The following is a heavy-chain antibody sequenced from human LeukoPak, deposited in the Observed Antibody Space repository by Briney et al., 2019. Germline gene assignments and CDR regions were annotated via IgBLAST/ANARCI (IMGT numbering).Heavy chain of an antibody. Sequence: PSETLSLTCTVSGGSISSYYWSWIRQPPGKGLEWIGYIYYSGSTNYNPSLKSRVTISVDTSKNQFSLKLSSVTAADTAVYYCARDQGGFWGGYYLDYWGQGTLVTVSS. CDR3: ARDQGGFWGGYYLDY. J-gene: IGHJ4*02. CDR2: IYYSGST. D-gene: IGHD3-3*01. V-gene: IGHV4-59*01. CDR1: GGSISSYY.